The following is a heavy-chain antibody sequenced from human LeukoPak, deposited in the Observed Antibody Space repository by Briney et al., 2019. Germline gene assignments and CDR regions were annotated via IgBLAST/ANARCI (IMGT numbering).Heavy chain of an antibody. CDR1: GGSFSGYY. J-gene: IGHJ4*02. D-gene: IGHD5-18*01. CDR2: INHSGST. CDR3: ARVLGVGYGYDY. Sequence: TSETLSLTCAVYGGSFSGYYWSWIRQPPGKGLEWIGEINHSGSTNYNPSLKSRVTMSVDTSKNQFSLNLSSVTAADTAVYYCARVLGVGYGYDYWGQGTLVTVSS. V-gene: IGHV4-34*01.